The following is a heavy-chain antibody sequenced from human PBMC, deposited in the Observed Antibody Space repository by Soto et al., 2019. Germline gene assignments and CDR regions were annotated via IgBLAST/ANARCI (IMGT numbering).Heavy chain of an antibody. Sequence: GESLKISFQGSGCSFTTYWIGWVRQMPGKALEWMGIIYPGNSDIRYSPSFQGQVTISADKSISTAYLKWSGLKASDTAMYYCARRGIWSYGLDVWAQGTTDPVSS. CDR3: ARRGIWSYGLDV. J-gene: IGHJ6*02. D-gene: IGHD3-16*01. V-gene: IGHV5-51*01. CDR2: IYPGNSDI. CDR1: GCSFTTYW.